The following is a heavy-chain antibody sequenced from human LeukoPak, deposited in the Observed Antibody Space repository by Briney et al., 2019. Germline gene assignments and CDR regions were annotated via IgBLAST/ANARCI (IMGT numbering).Heavy chain of an antibody. D-gene: IGHD6-13*01. J-gene: IGHJ4*02. Sequence: PGGSLRLSCAASRFTFSSYSMNWVRQAPGKGLEWVSSISSSSSYIYYADSVKGRFTISRDNAKNSLYLQMNSLRAEDTAVYYCASIRMGAAAGYDPYYFDYWGQGTLVTVSS. CDR3: ASIRMGAAAGYDPYYFDY. CDR1: RFTFSSYS. V-gene: IGHV3-21*01. CDR2: ISSSSSYI.